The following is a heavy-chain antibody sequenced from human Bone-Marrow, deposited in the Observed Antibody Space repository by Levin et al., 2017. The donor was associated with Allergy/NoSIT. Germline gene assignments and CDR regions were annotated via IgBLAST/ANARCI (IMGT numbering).Heavy chain of an antibody. V-gene: IGHV3-53*01. J-gene: IGHJ4*02. CDR3: ARVRFPGYHGSGSYYNEYYFDS. CDR2: IYDAGRT. Sequence: LSLPCAASGFTVSGSYLSWVRQAPGKGLEWVSTIYDAGRTYYSDSVMGRFTLSRDNSKDTLYLQMNSLRADDTAVYYCARVRFPGYHGSGSYYNEYYFDSWGQGTLVTVSS. D-gene: IGHD3-10*01. CDR1: GFTVSGSY.